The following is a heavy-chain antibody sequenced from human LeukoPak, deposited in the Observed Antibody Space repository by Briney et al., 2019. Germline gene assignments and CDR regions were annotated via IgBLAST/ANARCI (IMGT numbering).Heavy chain of an antibody. Sequence: GGSLRLSCAASGLIFNNAWMNWVRQAPGKGLEWVGRIKSKTDGGTTDFASPVKGRFTIPRDDSKNTLYLQMNSLKTEDTAVYYCTTDGARGSLFDPWGQGTLVTVSS. V-gene: IGHV3-15*07. D-gene: IGHD3-16*01. J-gene: IGHJ5*02. CDR2: IKSKTDGGTT. CDR3: TTDGARGSLFDP. CDR1: GLIFNNAW.